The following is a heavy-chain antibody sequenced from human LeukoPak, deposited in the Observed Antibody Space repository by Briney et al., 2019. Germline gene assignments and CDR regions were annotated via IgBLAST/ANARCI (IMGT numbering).Heavy chain of an antibody. J-gene: IGHJ4*02. V-gene: IGHV3-53*01. Sequence: PGGSLRLSCAASGFTVSSSYMSWVRQAPGKGLKWVSLIYSGGSTYYAASVKGRFTISRDNSKNTLYLQMKSLRAEDMAVYYCARETPTDYGDYQPFDYWGQGTLVTVSS. CDR3: ARETPTDYGDYQPFDY. CDR2: IYSGGST. CDR1: GFTVSSSY. D-gene: IGHD4-17*01.